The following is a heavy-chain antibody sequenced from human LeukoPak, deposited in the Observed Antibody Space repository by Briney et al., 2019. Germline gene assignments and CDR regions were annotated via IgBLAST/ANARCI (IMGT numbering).Heavy chain of an antibody. J-gene: IGHJ6*03. D-gene: IGHD3-22*01. CDR1: GGSISSYY. CDR2: IYYSGST. CDR3: ARAPNYYDSSGYYYYHYYMDV. V-gene: IGHV4-59*12. Sequence: PSEALSLICTVSGGSISSYYWSWIRQPPGKGLEWIGYIYYSGSTNYNPSLKSRVTISVDTSKNQFSLKLSSVTAADTAVYFCARAPNYYDSSGYYYYHYYMDVWGKGTTVTVSS.